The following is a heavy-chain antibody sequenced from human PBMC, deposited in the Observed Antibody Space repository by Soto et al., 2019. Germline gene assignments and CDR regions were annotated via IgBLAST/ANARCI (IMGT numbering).Heavy chain of an antibody. J-gene: IGHJ3*02. CDR2: IYHSGST. V-gene: IGHV4-30-2*03. Sequence: SETLSLTCAVSGGSISSGGYSWSWIRQPPGKGLEWIGYIYHSGSTYYNPSLKSRVTISIDTSKNHFSLKLTSVTAADTAVYYCGRPPPYRLFNIWGKGTMVPVS. CDR1: GGSISSGGYS. D-gene: IGHD1-26*01. CDR3: GRPPPYRLFNI.